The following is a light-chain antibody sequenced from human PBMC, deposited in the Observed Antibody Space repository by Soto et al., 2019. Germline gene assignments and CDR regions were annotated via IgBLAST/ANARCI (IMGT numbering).Light chain of an antibody. CDR1: QGVSSW. J-gene: IGKJ3*01. Sequence: DIQMTQSPSSVSASVGDRVTITCRASQGVSSWVAWYQLKPGKAPNLLIYAASSLQSGVPSRFSASGSWTDFTLTISSLQPEDFATHYCQPAYSFPFTFGPWAKVDNK. V-gene: IGKV1-12*01. CDR2: AAS. CDR3: QPAYSFPFT.